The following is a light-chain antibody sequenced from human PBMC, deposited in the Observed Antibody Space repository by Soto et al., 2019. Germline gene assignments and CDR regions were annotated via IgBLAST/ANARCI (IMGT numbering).Light chain of an antibody. CDR1: QTVSSNY. Sequence: EIILTQSPDTLSLSPGERATLSCRASQTVSSNYLAWCQQRPGQAPRLLIYGASNRATGIPARFSGSGSGTDFTLTISSLEPEDFAVYYCHQRQYWPPITFGQGTRLEIK. J-gene: IGKJ5*01. CDR2: GAS. V-gene: IGKV3-11*01. CDR3: HQRQYWPPIT.